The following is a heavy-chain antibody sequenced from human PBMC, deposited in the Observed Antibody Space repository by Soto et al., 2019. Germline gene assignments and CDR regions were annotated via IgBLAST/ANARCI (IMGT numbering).Heavy chain of an antibody. D-gene: IGHD2-15*01. Sequence: EVQLVESGGGLVQPGGSLRLSCAASGFSFSSYWMHWVRQAPGRGLMWVSRINTDGTSTSYADSVKGRFTISRDNXXXXXXXXXXXXXXXXXXXXXXXRGSGFQAGVHGYLGQGILITVSS. CDR3: XRGSGFQAGVHGY. J-gene: IGHJ4*02. CDR2: INTDGTST. V-gene: IGHV3-74*01. CDR1: GFSFSSYW.